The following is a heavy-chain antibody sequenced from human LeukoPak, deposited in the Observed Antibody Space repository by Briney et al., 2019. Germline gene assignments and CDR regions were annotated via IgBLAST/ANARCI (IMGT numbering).Heavy chain of an antibody. CDR3: ARSSRGTLLLWYRFDY. J-gene: IGHJ4*02. D-gene: IGHD6-13*01. CDR1: GGSFSGYY. V-gene: IGHV4-34*01. Sequence: SETLSLTCAVYGGSFSGYYWSWIRQPPGKGLEWIGEINHSGSTNYNPSLKSRVTISVDTSKNQFSLKLSSVTPEDTAVYYCARSSRGTLLLWYRFDYWGQGTLVTVPS. CDR2: INHSGST.